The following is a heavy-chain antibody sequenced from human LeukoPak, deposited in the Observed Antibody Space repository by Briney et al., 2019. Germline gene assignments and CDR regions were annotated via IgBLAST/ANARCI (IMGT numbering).Heavy chain of an antibody. CDR1: GFTFSSYW. D-gene: IGHD1-26*01. J-gene: IGHJ4*02. CDR3: ARDGGSYADFDY. V-gene: IGHV3-74*01. CDR2: INSDGSST. Sequence: GGSLRLSCAASGFTFSSYWMHWVRQAPGKGLVWVSRINSDGSSTSHADSVKGRFTISRDNAKNTLYLQMNSLRAEDTAVYYCARDGGSYADFDYWGQGTLVTVSS.